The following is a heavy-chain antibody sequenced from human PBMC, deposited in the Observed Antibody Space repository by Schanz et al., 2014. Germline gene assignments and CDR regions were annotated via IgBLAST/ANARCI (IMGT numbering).Heavy chain of an antibody. Sequence: QVQLQESGPGLVKPSETLSLTCTVSGGSITNYYWSWIRQPPGKGLEWVGYVSNTGTANYNPSLKSRVSRSVDSSNNKFPLKLSSVTAADTAVYYCARHTYFNCYFDYWGPGTLATVSS. CDR3: ARHTYFNCYFDY. CDR1: GGSITNYY. CDR2: VSNTGTA. D-gene: IGHD1-1*01. V-gene: IGHV4-59*08. J-gene: IGHJ4*02.